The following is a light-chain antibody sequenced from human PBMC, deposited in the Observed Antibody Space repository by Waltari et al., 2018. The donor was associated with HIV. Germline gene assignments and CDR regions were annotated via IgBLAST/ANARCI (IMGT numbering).Light chain of an antibody. V-gene: IGLV1-47*01. CDR2: GIN. CDR1: NSNAGISY. J-gene: IGLJ3*02. CDR3: AAWDYSLSGWV. Sequence: QSVLTQPPSASGTPGQRVTISCSGSNSNAGISYVYWYQQRPGTTPNLVIYGINQRPSGVPDRFSGSKSGTSVSLVISGIRSEDEADYYCAAWDYSLSGWVFGGGTKLTVL.